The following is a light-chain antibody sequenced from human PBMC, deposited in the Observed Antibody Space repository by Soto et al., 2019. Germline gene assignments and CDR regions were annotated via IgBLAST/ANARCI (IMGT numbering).Light chain of an antibody. CDR2: AAS. Sequence: EIVLTQSPATLSLSPGDRATLSCRASQSVASGYLAWYQQIPGQPPRLLIYAASIRATGIPDRFGGSGSGTDFTLTISRLEPEDFSVSFCHQYGGSPPETFGQGTKVEIK. V-gene: IGKV3-20*01. J-gene: IGKJ1*01. CDR3: HQYGGSPPET. CDR1: QSVASGY.